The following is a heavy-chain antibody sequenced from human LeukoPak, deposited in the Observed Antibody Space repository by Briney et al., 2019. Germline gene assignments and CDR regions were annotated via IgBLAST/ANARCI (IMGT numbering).Heavy chain of an antibody. J-gene: IGHJ6*03. Sequence: ASVKVSCKASGYTFTRYDINWVRQATGQGLEWMGWMNPNSGNTGYAQKFQGRVTMTRHTSISTAYMELSSLRSEDTAVYYCARVSYGSGSSYYYYYYMDVWGKGTTVTVSS. V-gene: IGHV1-8*01. D-gene: IGHD3-10*01. CDR3: ARVSYGSGSSYYYYYYMDV. CDR2: MNPNSGNT. CDR1: GYTFTRYD.